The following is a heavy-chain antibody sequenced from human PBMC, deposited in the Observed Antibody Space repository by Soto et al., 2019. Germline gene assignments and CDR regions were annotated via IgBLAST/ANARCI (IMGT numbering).Heavy chain of an antibody. CDR2: ISSDGHHQ. J-gene: IGHJ4*02. CDR3: SRGTYYPQSSGLHADY. V-gene: IGHV3-30*03. Sequence: SLRLSCATSGFSFNDYAMYWVRQAPGQGLEWVAIISSDGHHQFYLDNLRGRFTASRDNSKNTLYLQMNSLRPEDTAVYYCSRGTYYPQSSGLHADYWGPGTVVTVSS. D-gene: IGHD3-22*01. CDR1: GFSFNDYA.